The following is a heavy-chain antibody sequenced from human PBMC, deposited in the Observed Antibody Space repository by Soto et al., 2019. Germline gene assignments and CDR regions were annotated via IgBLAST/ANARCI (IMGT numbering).Heavy chain of an antibody. D-gene: IGHD2-2*01. Sequence: ASVKVSCKASGYTFTSYAMHWVRQAPGQRLEWMGWINAGNGNTKYSQKFQGRVTITRDTSAGTAYMELSSLRSEDTAVYYCARDCISTSCYHYYYYGMDVWGQGTTVTVS. CDR1: GYTFTSYA. J-gene: IGHJ6*02. V-gene: IGHV1-3*01. CDR2: INAGNGNT. CDR3: ARDCISTSCYHYYYYGMDV.